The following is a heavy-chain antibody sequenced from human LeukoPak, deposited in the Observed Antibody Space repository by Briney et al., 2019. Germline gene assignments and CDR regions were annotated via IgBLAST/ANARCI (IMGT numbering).Heavy chain of an antibody. CDR3: ARGKSSGWYCDY. V-gene: IGHV1-2*02. Sequence: ASVKVSSKASGYTFTGYYMHWVRQAPGQGLEWMGWINPNSGGTNYAQKFQGRVTMTRDTSISTAYMELSRLRSDDTAVYYCARGKSSGWYCDYWGQGTLVTVSS. CDR2: INPNSGGT. D-gene: IGHD6-19*01. CDR1: GYTFTGYY. J-gene: IGHJ4*02.